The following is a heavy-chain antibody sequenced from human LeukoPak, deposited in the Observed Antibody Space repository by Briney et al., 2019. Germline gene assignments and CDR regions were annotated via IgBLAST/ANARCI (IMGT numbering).Heavy chain of an antibody. V-gene: IGHV3-66*01. J-gene: IGHJ5*02. CDR1: GFTFSSYG. CDR2: IYSGGTS. CDR3: ARDYRGRFGGNFDLGWFDP. Sequence: GGSLRLSCAASGFTFSSYGMSWVRQAPGKGLEWVSGIYSGGTSNYADSVKGRFTISRDNAKNSLFLQMNSLRAEDTAFYYCARDYRGRFGGNFDLGWFDPWGQGTLVTVSS. D-gene: IGHD2-21*01.